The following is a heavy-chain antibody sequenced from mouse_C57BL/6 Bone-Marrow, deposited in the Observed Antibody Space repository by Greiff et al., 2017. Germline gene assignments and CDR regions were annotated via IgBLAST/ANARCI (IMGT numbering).Heavy chain of an antibody. J-gene: IGHJ3*01. V-gene: IGHV1-72*01. D-gene: IGHD1-1*01. CDR2: FDPNSGGT. CDR3: AREGLLRY. CDR1: GYTFTSYW. Sequence: VQLQQPGAELVKPGASVKLSCKASGYTFTSYWMHWVKQRPGRGLEWIGRFDPNSGGTKYNEKFKSKATLAVDKPSSTAYMQLSSLTSEDSAVCYCAREGLLRYWGQGTLVTVSA.